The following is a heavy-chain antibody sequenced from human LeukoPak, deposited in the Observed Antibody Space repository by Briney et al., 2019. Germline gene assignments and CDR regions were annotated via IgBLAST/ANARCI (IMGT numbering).Heavy chain of an antibody. J-gene: IGHJ6*02. CDR3: ARRADRVSGYDGYYYYGMDV. CDR2: IYYSGST. CDR1: GGSISSSSYS. D-gene: IGHD5-12*01. Sequence: SETLSLTCTVSGGSISSSSYSWGWIRQPPGKGLEWIGSIYYSGSTYYNPSLKSRVTISVDTSKNQFSLKLNSVTAADTAVYYCARRADRVSGYDGYYYYGMDVWGQGTTVIVSS. V-gene: IGHV4-39*01.